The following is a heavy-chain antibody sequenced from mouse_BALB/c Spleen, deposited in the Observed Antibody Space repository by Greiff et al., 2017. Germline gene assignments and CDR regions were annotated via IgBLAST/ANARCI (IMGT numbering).Heavy chain of an antibody. CDR2: INPYNDGT. Sequence: EVKLQESGPELVKPGASVKMSCKASGYTFTSYVMHWVKQKPGQGLEWIGYINPYNDGTKYNEKFKGKATLTSDKSSSTAYMELSSLTSEDSAVYYCARWEVRRGGYAMDYWGQGTSVTVSS. D-gene: IGHD2-14*01. J-gene: IGHJ4*01. V-gene: IGHV1-14*01. CDR1: GYTFTSYV. CDR3: ARWEVRRGGYAMDY.